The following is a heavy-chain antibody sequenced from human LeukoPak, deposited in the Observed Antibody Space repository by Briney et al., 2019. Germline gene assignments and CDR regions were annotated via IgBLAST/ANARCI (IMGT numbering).Heavy chain of an antibody. CDR2: INWKGGTT. V-gene: IGHV3-20*04. J-gene: IGHJ4*02. CDR3: ARDLVVAGTGFGY. Sequence: GGSLRLSCAASGFTFDDYGMNWVRQAPGKGLEWVSGINWKGGTTCYADSVKGRFTISRDNAKKSLYLQMNSLRAEDTALYYCARDLVVAGTGFGYWGQGTLVTVSS. CDR1: GFTFDDYG. D-gene: IGHD6-19*01.